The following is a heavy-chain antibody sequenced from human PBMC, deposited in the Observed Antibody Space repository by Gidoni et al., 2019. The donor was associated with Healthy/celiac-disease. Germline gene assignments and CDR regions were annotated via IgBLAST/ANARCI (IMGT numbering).Heavy chain of an antibody. CDR3: ARGNSGGSYYN. CDR2: ISSSSSTI. J-gene: IGHJ4*02. V-gene: IGHV3-48*01. Sequence: EVQLVESGGGLVQPGGSLRLACAASGFTFSSYSMNWVRQAPGKGLEWVSYISSSSSTIYYADSVKGRFTISRDNAKNSLYLQMNSLRAEDTAVYYCARGNSGGSYYNWGQGTLVTVSS. D-gene: IGHD1-26*01. CDR1: GFTFSSYS.